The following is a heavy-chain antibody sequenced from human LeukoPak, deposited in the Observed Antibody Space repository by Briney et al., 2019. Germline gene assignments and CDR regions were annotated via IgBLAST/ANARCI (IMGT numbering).Heavy chain of an antibody. V-gene: IGHV4-59*01. D-gene: IGHD3-10*01. CDR1: GGSISSYY. CDR2: VYYTGST. J-gene: IGHJ5*02. Sequence: SETLSLTCTVSGGSISSYYWSWVRQPPGKGLEWIGFVYYTGSTNYSPSLKSRVTIPVDTSKNQFSLKLRSVTAADTAIYYCARGGYYGSGNDFRFDPWGQGTLVTVSS. CDR3: ARGGYYGSGNDFRFDP.